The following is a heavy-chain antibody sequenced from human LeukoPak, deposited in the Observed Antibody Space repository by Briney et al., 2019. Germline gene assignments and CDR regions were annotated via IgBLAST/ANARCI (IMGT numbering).Heavy chain of an antibody. J-gene: IGHJ4*02. CDR2: ISSNGDST. CDR1: GFTFSTYA. D-gene: IGHD3-10*01. CDR3: ARDKFTQDASGSY. V-gene: IGHV3-64*01. Sequence: GGSLRLACAASGFTFSTYAMHWVRQAPGKGLEYVSAISSNGDSTYYANSVKGRFTISRDNSKNTLYLQMNSLRAEDTAVYYCARDKFTQDASGSYWGQGTLVTVSS.